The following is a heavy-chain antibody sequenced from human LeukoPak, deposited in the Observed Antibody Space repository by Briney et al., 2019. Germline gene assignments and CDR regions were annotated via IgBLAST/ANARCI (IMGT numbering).Heavy chain of an antibody. Sequence: GGSLRLSCAASGFTFSSYGMHWVRQAPGKGLEWVAVISYDGRNKYYADSVKSRFTISRDNSKNTLYLQMNSLRAEDTAVYYCAKDRYSYAYEYFDCWGQGTLVTVSS. V-gene: IGHV3-30*18. CDR1: GFTFSSYG. D-gene: IGHD5-18*01. J-gene: IGHJ4*02. CDR2: ISYDGRNK. CDR3: AKDRYSYAYEYFDC.